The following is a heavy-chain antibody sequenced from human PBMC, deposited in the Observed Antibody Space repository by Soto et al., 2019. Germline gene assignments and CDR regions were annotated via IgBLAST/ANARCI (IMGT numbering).Heavy chain of an antibody. D-gene: IGHD2-15*01. Sequence: SVKVSCKASGCTFRSYAISWVRPAPGQGREWMGEIIPIFGTANYAQKFQGRVTITADESTSTAYMELSSLRSEDTAVYYCARVGGYCSGGSCYGPFDPWGQGTLVTVSS. V-gene: IGHV1-69*13. J-gene: IGHJ5*02. CDR3: ARVGGYCSGGSCYGPFDP. CDR1: GCTFRSYA. CDR2: IIPIFGTA.